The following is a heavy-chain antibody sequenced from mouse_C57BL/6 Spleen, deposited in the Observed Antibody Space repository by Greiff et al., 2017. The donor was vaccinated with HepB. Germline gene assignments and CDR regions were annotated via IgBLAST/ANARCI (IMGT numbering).Heavy chain of an antibody. Sequence: EVKLMESGPGLVKPSQSLSLTCSVTGYSITSGYYWNWIRQFPGNKLEWMGYISYDGSNNYNPSLKNRISITRDTSKNQFFLKLNSVTTEDTATYYCARYDYVAMDYWGQGTSVTVSS. D-gene: IGHD2-10*02. CDR2: ISYDGSN. J-gene: IGHJ4*01. CDR1: GYSITSGYY. V-gene: IGHV3-6*01. CDR3: ARYDYVAMDY.